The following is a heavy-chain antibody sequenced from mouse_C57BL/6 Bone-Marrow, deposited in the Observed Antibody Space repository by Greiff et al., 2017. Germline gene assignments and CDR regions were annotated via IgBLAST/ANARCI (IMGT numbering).Heavy chain of an antibody. CDR1: GYTFTSYW. V-gene: IGHV1-5*01. CDR2: IYPGNSDT. J-gene: IGHJ4*01. D-gene: IGHD2-5*01. Sequence: VQLQQSGTVLARPGASVKMSCKTSGYTFTSYWMHWVKQRPGQGLEWIGAIYPGNSDTSYNQKFKGKAKLTAVTSASTAYMELSSLTNEDSAVYYVTNTILTHYYAMDYWGQGTSVTVSS. CDR3: TNTILTHYYAMDY.